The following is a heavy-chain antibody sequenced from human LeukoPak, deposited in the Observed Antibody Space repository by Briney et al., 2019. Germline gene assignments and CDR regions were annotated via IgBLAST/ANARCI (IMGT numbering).Heavy chain of an antibody. CDR3: ARVFGSSSWYGN. D-gene: IGHD6-13*01. CDR2: INPNSGGT. Sequence: ASVQVSSKASGYTFTGYYMHWVRQAPGHGLEWMGWINPNSGGTNFAQNFQGRVTMTRDTSISTAYMELSSLTSDDTAVYYCARVFGSSSWYGNWGQGTLVTVSS. J-gene: IGHJ4*02. V-gene: IGHV1-2*02. CDR1: GYTFTGYY.